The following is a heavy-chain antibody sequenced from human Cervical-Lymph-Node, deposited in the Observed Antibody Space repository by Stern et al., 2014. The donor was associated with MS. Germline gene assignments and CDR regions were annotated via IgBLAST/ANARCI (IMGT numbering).Heavy chain of an antibody. CDR1: GFTFDDYG. V-gene: IGHV3-9*01. J-gene: IGHJ5*02. CDR3: VKSYSSSWSGWFDH. Sequence: QLVESGGGPVQPGRSLRLSCVGSGFTFDDYGMQCVRQAPGKGLEWVSSISWNSGKKDYVDSVKGRFTISRDNAKNSLYLQMNNLRPEDTALYYCVKSYSSSWSGWFDHWGQGTLVSVSS. CDR2: ISWNSGKK. D-gene: IGHD2-2*01.